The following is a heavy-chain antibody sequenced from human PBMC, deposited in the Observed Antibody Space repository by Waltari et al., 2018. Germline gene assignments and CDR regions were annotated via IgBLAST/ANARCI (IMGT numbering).Heavy chain of an antibody. J-gene: IGHJ6*02. CDR3: ARTRKRYDFWSGYPFHYGMDV. Sequence: QVQLQQWGAGLLKPSETLSLTCAVYGGSFSGYYWSWIRQPPGKGLEWIGEINHRGSTNYNPSRKSRVTISVDTSKNQFALKRSSVTAADTAVYYCARTRKRYDFWSGYPFHYGMDVWGQGTTVTVSS. CDR2: INHRGST. D-gene: IGHD3-3*01. CDR1: GGSFSGYY. V-gene: IGHV4-34*01.